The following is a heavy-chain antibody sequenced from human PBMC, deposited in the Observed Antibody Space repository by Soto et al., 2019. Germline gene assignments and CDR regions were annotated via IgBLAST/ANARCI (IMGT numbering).Heavy chain of an antibody. CDR3: ARQYRTTYYYGSGSIRPIDY. J-gene: IGHJ4*02. CDR1: GYSFTSYW. D-gene: IGHD3-10*01. Sequence: PGESLKISCKGSGYSFTSYWIGWVRQMPGKGLEWMGIIYPGDSDTRYSPSFQGQVTISADKSISTAYLQWSSLKASDTAMYYCARQYRTTYYYGSGSIRPIDYWGQGTLVTVSS. CDR2: IYPGDSDT. V-gene: IGHV5-51*01.